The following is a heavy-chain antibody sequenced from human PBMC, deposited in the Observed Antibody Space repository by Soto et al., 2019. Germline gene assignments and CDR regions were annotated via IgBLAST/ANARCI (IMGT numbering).Heavy chain of an antibody. J-gene: IGHJ5*02. Sequence: GASVKVSCKASGYTFTSYGISWVRQAPGQGLEWMGWISAYNGNTNYAQKLQGRVTMTTDTSTSTAYMELRSLRSDDTAVYYCARDRRFSSSGWYVWFDPWGQGTLVTVSS. CDR3: ARDRRFSSSGWYVWFDP. CDR2: ISAYNGNT. CDR1: GYTFTSYG. V-gene: IGHV1-18*01. D-gene: IGHD6-19*01.